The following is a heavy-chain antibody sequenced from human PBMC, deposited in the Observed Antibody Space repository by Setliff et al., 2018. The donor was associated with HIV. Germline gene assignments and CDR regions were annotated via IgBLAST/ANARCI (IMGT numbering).Heavy chain of an antibody. Sequence: GASVKVSCKSSGGTFTSQGFSGVREAPGKGRQGMGGIIPMRNIAKYAQQFQDRVTMTADKSTTTAYMELRSLTSEDTAVYXWXTGWSEDPTLLTVEYFQHWGQGTLVTVSS. D-gene: IGHD1-1*01. CDR3: XTGWSEDPTLLTVEYFQH. CDR1: GGTFTSQG. J-gene: IGHJ1*01. CDR2: IIPMRNIA. V-gene: IGHV1-69*10.